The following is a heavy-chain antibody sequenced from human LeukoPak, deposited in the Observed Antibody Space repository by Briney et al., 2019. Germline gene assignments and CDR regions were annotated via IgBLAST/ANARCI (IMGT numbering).Heavy chain of an antibody. Sequence: PGGSLRLSCAASGFTFSSYAMSWVRQAPGKGLEWVSAISGSGGSTYYADSVKGRFTISRDNSKNTLYLQMNSLRAEDTAVYYCAKDRRMDRAVVVAAMGYWGQGTLVTVSS. CDR1: GFTFSSYA. CDR2: ISGSGGST. CDR3: AKDRRMDRAVVVAAMGY. V-gene: IGHV3-23*01. J-gene: IGHJ4*02. D-gene: IGHD2-15*01.